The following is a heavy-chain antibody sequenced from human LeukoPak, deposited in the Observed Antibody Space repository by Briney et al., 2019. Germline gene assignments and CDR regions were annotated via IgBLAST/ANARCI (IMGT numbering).Heavy chain of an antibody. J-gene: IGHJ6*02. CDR3: AREGGSGWYGGYYYGMDV. Sequence: PGGSLRLSCAASGFTFSSHWMSWVRQAPGKGLEWVANIKQDGSEKYYVDSVKGRFTISRDNAKNSLYLQMNSLRAEDTAVYYCAREGGSGWYGGYYYGMDVWGQGTTVTVSS. CDR1: GFTFSSHW. CDR2: IKQDGSEK. V-gene: IGHV3-7*01. D-gene: IGHD6-19*01.